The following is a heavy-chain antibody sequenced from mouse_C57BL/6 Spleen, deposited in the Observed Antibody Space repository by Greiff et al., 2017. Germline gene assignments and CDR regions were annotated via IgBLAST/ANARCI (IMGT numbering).Heavy chain of an antibody. CDR1: GYTFTSYW. CDR3: ARGGRDYYAMDY. D-gene: IGHD3-1*01. J-gene: IGHJ4*01. CDR2: IHPNSGST. Sequence: QVQLQQPGAELVKPGASVKLSCKASGYTFTSYWMHWVKQRPGQGLEWIGMIHPNSGSTNYNEKFKSKATLTVDKSSSTAYMQLSSLTSEDSAVXYCARGGRDYYAMDYWGQGTSVTVSS. V-gene: IGHV1-64*01.